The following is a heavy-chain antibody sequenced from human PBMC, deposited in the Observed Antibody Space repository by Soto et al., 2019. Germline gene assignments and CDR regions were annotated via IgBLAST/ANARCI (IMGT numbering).Heavy chain of an antibody. Sequence: ASVKVSCKASGYTFTSYYMHWVRQAPGQGLEWMGIINPSGGSTSYAQKFQGRVTMTRDTSTSTVYMELSSLRSEDTAVYYCARSYYYDSSGIPNFDYWGQGTLVTVSS. J-gene: IGHJ4*02. CDR3: ARSYYYDSSGIPNFDY. V-gene: IGHV1-46*01. CDR1: GYTFTSYY. D-gene: IGHD3-22*01. CDR2: INPSGGST.